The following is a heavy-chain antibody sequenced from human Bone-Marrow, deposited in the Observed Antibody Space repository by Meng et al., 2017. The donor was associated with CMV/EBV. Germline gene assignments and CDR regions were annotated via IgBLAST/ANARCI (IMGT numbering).Heavy chain of an antibody. Sequence: LTRTVSGGSISSSSYYWGWIRQPPGKGLEWIGSIYYSGSTYYNPSLKSRVTISVDTSKNQFSLKLSSVTAADTAVYYCARYGDYFGYWGQGTLVTVSS. J-gene: IGHJ4*02. CDR1: GGSISSSSYY. V-gene: IGHV4-39*07. CDR2: IYYSGST. CDR3: ARYGDYFGY. D-gene: IGHD4-17*01.